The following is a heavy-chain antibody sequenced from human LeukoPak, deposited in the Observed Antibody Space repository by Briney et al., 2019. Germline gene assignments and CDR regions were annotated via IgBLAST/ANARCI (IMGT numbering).Heavy chain of an antibody. V-gene: IGHV3-21*01. CDR3: AGSVEMATSYYYYYMDV. Sequence: GGSLRLSCAASGLTFSSYSMNWVRQAPGKGLEWVSSISSSSSYIYYADSVKGRFTISRDNAKNSLYLQMNSLRAEDAAVYYCAGSVEMATSYYYYYMDVWGKGTTVTVSS. CDR1: GLTFSSYS. J-gene: IGHJ6*03. D-gene: IGHD5-24*01. CDR2: ISSSSSYI.